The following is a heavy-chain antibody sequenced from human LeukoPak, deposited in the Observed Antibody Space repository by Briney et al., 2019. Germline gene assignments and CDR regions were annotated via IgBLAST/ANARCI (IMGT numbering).Heavy chain of an antibody. Sequence: PSETLSLTCAVYGGSFSGYYWSWIRQPPGKGLEWIGEINHSGSTNYNPSLKSRVTISVDTSKNQFSLKLSSVTAADTAVYYCARVNNDGVGWEYYFDYWGQGTLVTVSS. CDR1: GGSFSGYY. D-gene: IGHD1/OR15-1a*01. CDR3: ARVNNDGVGWEYYFDY. CDR2: INHSGST. V-gene: IGHV4-34*01. J-gene: IGHJ4*02.